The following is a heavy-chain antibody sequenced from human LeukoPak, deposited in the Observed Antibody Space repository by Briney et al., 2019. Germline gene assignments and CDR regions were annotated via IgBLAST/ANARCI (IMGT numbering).Heavy chain of an antibody. J-gene: IGHJ4*02. V-gene: IGHV3-74*01. CDR2: IDRDGSNT. CDR1: GFTFSSYW. D-gene: IGHD5-24*01. CDR3: ARGGLHSHYFDY. Sequence: PGGSLRLSCAASGFTFSSYWMHWVRQAPGKGLVWVSGIDRDGSNTNFADSVKGRFTISRDNAKNTLDLQMSSLRAEDTAVYYCARGGLHSHYFDYWGQGTLVTVSS.